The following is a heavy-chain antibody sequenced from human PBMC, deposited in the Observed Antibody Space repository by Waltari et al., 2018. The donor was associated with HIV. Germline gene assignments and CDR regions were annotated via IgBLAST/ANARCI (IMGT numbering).Heavy chain of an antibody. CDR1: CYNFKNYG. D-gene: IGHD4-17*01. CDR2: ISGRNGDT. CDR3: ARAAYGDFLYSWIDP. J-gene: IGHJ5*02. V-gene: IGHV1-18*01. Sequence: QIQVVPSGGEVKKPWASVKVSCNTSCYNFKNYGITWVRQAPGPGLEWMGRISGRNGDTMYAQKFQGRVIMTIDTSTNSGYLELQSLTSDDTADYYCARAAYGDFLYSWIDPWGQGTPVIVSS.